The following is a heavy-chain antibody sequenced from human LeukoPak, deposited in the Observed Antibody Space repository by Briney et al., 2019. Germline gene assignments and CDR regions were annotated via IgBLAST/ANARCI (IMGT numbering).Heavy chain of an antibody. CDR2: IYYSGST. Sequence: SETLSLTCTVSGGSISSSSYYWGWLRQPPGKGREWIGSIYYSGSTYYNPSLKSQVTISVDTSKNQFSLKLSSVTAADTAVYYCAIPSIVGATWYFDYWGQGTLVTVSS. CDR1: GGSISSSSYY. J-gene: IGHJ4*02. V-gene: IGHV4-39*01. CDR3: AIPSIVGATWYFDY. D-gene: IGHD1-26*01.